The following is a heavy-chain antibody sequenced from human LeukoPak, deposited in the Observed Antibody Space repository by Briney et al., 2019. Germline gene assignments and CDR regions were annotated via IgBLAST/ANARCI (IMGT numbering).Heavy chain of an antibody. V-gene: IGHV3-33*06. CDR2: IWYDGSNK. D-gene: IGHD6-19*01. Sequence: PGGSLRLSCAASGFTFSSYGMHWVRQAPGKGLEWVAVIWYDGSNKYYADSVKGRFTISRDSSKNTLYLQMNSLRAEDTAVYYCAKENRAYSSDTAAYFDYWGQGTLVTVSS. CDR1: GFTFSSYG. CDR3: AKENRAYSSDTAAYFDY. J-gene: IGHJ4*02.